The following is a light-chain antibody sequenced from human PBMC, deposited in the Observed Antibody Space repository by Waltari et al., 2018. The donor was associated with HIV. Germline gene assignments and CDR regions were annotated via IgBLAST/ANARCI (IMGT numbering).Light chain of an antibody. CDR1: SSDVGGYNY. CDR3: CSYAGGYTLV. V-gene: IGLV2-11*01. CDR2: DVT. Sequence: QSALTQPHSVSGSPGQSVTISCPGTSSDVGGYNYVSWYQQHPGQAPKLMIYDVTKRPSGVPDRFSGSKSGNTASLTISGLQAEDEADYFCCSYAGGYTLVFGGGTKLTVL. J-gene: IGLJ3*02.